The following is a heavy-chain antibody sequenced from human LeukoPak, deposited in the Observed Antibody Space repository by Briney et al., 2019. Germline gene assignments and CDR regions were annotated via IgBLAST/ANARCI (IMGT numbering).Heavy chain of an antibody. CDR1: GSTINSDY. J-gene: IGHJ4*02. CDR3: AREGIVWAFDY. CDR2: IYSDGTT. Sequence: GGSLRLSCAASGSTINSDYMSWVRQPPGKGLEWVSVIYSDGTTYYADSVKDRFTVSRDNSKNTLYLQMNSLRAEDTAVYYCAREGIVWAFDYWGQGTLVTVSS. D-gene: IGHD2-21*01. V-gene: IGHV3-66*01.